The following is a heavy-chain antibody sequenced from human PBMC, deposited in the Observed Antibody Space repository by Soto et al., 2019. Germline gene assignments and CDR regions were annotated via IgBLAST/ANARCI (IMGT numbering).Heavy chain of an antibody. Sequence: GASVKVSCKASGGTFSSYAISWVRQAPGQGLEWMGGIIPIFGTANYAQKFQGRVTITADKSTSTAYMELSSLRSEDTAVYYCASRIIQLWLEGYYYGVDVWVPETLLVTVSS. J-gene: IGHJ6*02. CDR2: IIPIFGTA. D-gene: IGHD5-18*01. CDR1: GGTFSSYA. V-gene: IGHV1-69*06. CDR3: ASRIIQLWLEGYYYGVDV.